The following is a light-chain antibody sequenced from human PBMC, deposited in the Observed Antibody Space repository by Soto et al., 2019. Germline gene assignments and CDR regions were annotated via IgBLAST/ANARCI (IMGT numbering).Light chain of an antibody. J-gene: IGLJ1*01. CDR1: SSDIGGSNS. CDR2: EVS. Sequence: QSALTQPASVSGSPGQSITISCTGTSSDIGGSNSVSWYQQHPGQAPKLMISEVSNRPSGVSNRFSGSKSGNTASLTISGLQAEDEADYYCSSSPSGSTPFVFGAGTKLTVL. CDR3: SSSPSGSTPFV. V-gene: IGLV2-14*01.